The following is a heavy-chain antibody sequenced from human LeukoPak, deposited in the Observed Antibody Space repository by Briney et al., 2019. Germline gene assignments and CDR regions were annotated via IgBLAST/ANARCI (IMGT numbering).Heavy chain of an antibody. D-gene: IGHD6-13*01. CDR3: ARGRSSSWGMDV. CDR2: INSSSSYI. Sequence: GGSLRLSCAASGFTFSSYSMNWVRQAPGKGLEWVSSINSSSSYIYYADSVKGRFTISRDNAKNSLYLQMNSLRAEDTAVYYCARGRSSSWGMDVWGQGTTVTVSS. J-gene: IGHJ6*02. CDR1: GFTFSSYS. V-gene: IGHV3-21*01.